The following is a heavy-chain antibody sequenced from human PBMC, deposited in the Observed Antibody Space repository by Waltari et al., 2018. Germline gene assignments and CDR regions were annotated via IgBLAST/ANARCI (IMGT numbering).Heavy chain of an antibody. V-gene: IGHV1-46*01. CDR3: AREPVDSCCYDR. D-gene: IGHD2-2*01. CDR2: TYSSGARK. Sequence: QVQLVQSGAEVKKPGASVKVSCKASGYTLTSYYIHWVRQAPGQGLEWMGRTYSSGARKSYVQKFQGRVTMTRYTYTSTVYMELSSLRSEATAVYYCAREPVDSCCYDRWGQGTLVTVSS. CDR1: GYTLTSYY. J-gene: IGHJ5*02.